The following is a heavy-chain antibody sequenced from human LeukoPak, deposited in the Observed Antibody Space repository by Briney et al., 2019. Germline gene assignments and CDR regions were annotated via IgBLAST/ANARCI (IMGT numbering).Heavy chain of an antibody. Sequence: GESLKISCKGSGYNFTSYWIGWVHQMPGKGLEWMGIIYPGDSDTRYSPSFQGQVTISADKSITTAYLQWSSLKASDTAMYYCVAAPNRGVIDYWGQGTLVTVSS. D-gene: IGHD3-10*01. CDR2: IYPGDSDT. CDR3: VAAPNRGVIDY. CDR1: GYNFTSYW. V-gene: IGHV5-51*07. J-gene: IGHJ4*02.